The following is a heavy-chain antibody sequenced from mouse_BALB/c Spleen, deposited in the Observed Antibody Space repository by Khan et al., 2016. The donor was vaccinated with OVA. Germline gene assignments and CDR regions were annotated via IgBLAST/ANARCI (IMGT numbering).Heavy chain of an antibody. CDR2: INPHIGET. V-gene: IGHV1-20*01. CDR1: GYSFTGYF. CDR3: TRIYRSDFDY. J-gene: IGHJ2*01. D-gene: IGHD1-1*01. Sequence: VQLQQSGPELVRPGASVKISCKASGYSFTGYFMNWVMQSHGKSLEWIGRINPHIGETFYNPRFKDKATLTVDESYSTAHMELRTLTSEDSAVYYCTRIYRSDFDYWGQGTTLTVSS.